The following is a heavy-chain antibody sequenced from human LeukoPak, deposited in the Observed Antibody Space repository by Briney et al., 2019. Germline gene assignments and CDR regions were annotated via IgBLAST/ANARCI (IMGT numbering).Heavy chain of an antibody. CDR3: AGRGSGSYFDY. Sequence: GGSLRLSCAASGFTFRSYWMHWVRQAPGKGLEWVSAISGSGGSTYYADPVRGRFTISRDNSKNTLYLQMHSLRAEDTAVYYCAGRGSGSYFDYWGQGTLVTVSS. J-gene: IGHJ4*02. V-gene: IGHV3-23*01. CDR1: GFTFRSYW. D-gene: IGHD3-10*01. CDR2: ISGSGGST.